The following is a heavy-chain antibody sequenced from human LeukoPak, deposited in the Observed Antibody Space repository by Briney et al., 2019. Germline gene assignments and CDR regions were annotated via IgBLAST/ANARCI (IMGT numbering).Heavy chain of an antibody. V-gene: IGHV3-33*01. D-gene: IGHD2-15*01. CDR3: ARDKGRNVIWTLEY. CDR1: GFTFSSYG. Sequence: PGGSLRLSCAASGFTFSSYGMHWVRQAPGKGLEWVAVIWYDGSNKYNADSVKGRFTISRDNSKNTLYLEMNSLRADDMAVYYCARDKGRNVIWTLEYWGQGTLVTVSS. CDR2: IWYDGSNK. J-gene: IGHJ4*02.